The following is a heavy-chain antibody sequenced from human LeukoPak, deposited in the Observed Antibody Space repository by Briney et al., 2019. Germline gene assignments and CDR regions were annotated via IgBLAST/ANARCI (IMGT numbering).Heavy chain of an antibody. J-gene: IGHJ3*02. Sequence: GGSLRLSCAASGFTFSSYAMSCVRQAPGKGLEWVSAISGSGGNTYYADSVKGRSTISRDNSKNTLYLQMNSLRAEDTAVYYCAKAKTMTHDAFDIWGQGTMVTVSS. CDR3: AKAKTMTHDAFDI. V-gene: IGHV3-23*01. CDR1: GFTFSSYA. D-gene: IGHD3-22*01. CDR2: ISGSGGNT.